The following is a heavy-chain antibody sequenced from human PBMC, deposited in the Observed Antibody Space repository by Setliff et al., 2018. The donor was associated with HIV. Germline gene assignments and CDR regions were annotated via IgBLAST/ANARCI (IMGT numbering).Heavy chain of an antibody. CDR1: GGSISSGGYY. CDR3: ARAGDGSPFYYYYYMDV. Sequence: SETLSLTCTVSGGSISSGGYYWSWIRQHPGRGLEWIGYIYYSGSTNYNPSLKSRVTISVDTSKNQFSLKLSSVTAADTAVYYCARAGDGSPFYYYYYMDVWGKGATVTVSS. D-gene: IGHD1-26*01. J-gene: IGHJ6*03. V-gene: IGHV4-61*08. CDR2: IYYSGST.